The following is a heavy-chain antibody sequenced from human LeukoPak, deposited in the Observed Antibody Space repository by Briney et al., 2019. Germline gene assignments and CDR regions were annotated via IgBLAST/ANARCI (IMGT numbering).Heavy chain of an antibody. D-gene: IGHD2-2*02. V-gene: IGHV3-53*01. CDR2: IYSGGST. J-gene: IGHJ6*03. CDR3: AKVVPAAITTVYYYYYYMDV. Sequence: GGSLRLSCAASGFTVSSNYMSWVRQAPGKGLEWVSVIYSGGSTYYADSVKGRFTISRDNSKNTLYLQMNSLRAEDTAVYYCAKVVPAAITTVYYYYYYMDVWGKGTTVTVSS. CDR1: GFTVSSNY.